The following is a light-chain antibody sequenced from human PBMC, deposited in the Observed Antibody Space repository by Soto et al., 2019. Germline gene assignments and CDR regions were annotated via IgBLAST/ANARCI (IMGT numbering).Light chain of an antibody. Sequence: DIEMAQSPSSLSASVGDRVTITCRASQGISTYLNWYQHKPGRAPQLLIYGASNLHSEVPSRFSASGIGTDFTLTISSLQPEDFATYYCQQSYTTPYTFGRGTKLEI. CDR2: GAS. CDR1: QGISTY. CDR3: QQSYTTPYT. V-gene: IGKV1-39*01. J-gene: IGKJ2*01.